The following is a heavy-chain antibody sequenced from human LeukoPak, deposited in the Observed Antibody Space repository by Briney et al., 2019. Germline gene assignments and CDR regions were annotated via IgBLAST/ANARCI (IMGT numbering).Heavy chain of an antibody. CDR1: GGTFSSYA. CDR2: IIPIFGTA. J-gene: IGHJ4*02. D-gene: IGHD5-18*01. CDR3: ASGYSYGDTLNSDY. V-gene: IGHV1-69*05. Sequence: ASVKVSCKASGGTFSSYAISWVRQAPGQGLEWMGGIIPIFGTANYAQKFQGRVTITTDESTSTAYMELSSLRSEDTAVYYCASGYSYGDTLNSDYWGQGTLVTVSS.